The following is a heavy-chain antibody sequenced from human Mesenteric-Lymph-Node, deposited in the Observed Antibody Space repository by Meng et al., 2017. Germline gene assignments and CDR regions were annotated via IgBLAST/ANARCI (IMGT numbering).Heavy chain of an antibody. J-gene: IGHJ4*02. CDR3: AKSSLHAGTLYFDS. CDR1: GYTFTTYG. CDR2: VNAASGNT. V-gene: IGHV1-3*01. D-gene: IGHD2-21*02. Sequence: QVQLVQSGAEVKNPGASVKVSCKTSGYTFTTYGIHWVRQAPGQSLEWMGWVNAASGNTRYSQKFQDRVTINRDTSASSAYMEVSSLRSEDTAVYYCAKSSLHAGTLYFDSWVQGTLVTVSS.